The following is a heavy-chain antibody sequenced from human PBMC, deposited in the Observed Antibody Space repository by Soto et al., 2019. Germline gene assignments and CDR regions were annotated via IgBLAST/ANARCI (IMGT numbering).Heavy chain of an antibody. J-gene: IGHJ3*02. CDR3: ARGGYDFWSGVSHDAFDI. D-gene: IGHD3-3*01. CDR1: GGSISSYY. V-gene: IGHV4-59*01. CDR2: IYYSGST. Sequence: PSETLSLTCTVSGGSISSYYWSWIRQPPGKGLEWIGYIYYSGSTNYNPSLKMRFTIPVDTSKTHFPLKLSSVTAADTAVYYCARGGYDFWSGVSHDAFDIWGQGTMVTVSS.